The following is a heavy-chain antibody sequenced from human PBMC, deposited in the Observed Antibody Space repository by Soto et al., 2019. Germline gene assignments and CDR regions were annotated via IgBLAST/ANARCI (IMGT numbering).Heavy chain of an antibody. CDR3: AVEPYYYGAGSYAIFDY. D-gene: IGHD3-10*01. CDR2: IIPIFGTA. J-gene: IGHJ4*02. V-gene: IGHV1-69*13. CDR1: GGTFSSYA. Sequence: SVKVSCKASGGTFSSYAISWVRQAPGQGLEWMGGIIPIFGTANYAQKFQGRVTITADESTSTAYMELSSLRSEDTAVYYCAVEPYYYGAGSYAIFDYLGQGTLVAVSS.